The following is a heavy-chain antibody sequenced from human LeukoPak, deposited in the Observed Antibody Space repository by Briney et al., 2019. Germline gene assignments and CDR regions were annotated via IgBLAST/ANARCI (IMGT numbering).Heavy chain of an antibody. CDR2: IYYSGST. CDR1: GGSISSYY. Sequence: TSETLSLTCTVSGGSISSYYWSWIRQPPGKGLEWIGYIYYSGSTNYNPSLKSRVTISVDTSKNQFSLKLSSVTAADTAVYYRARVDSSSWYEVDAFDIWGQGTMVTVSS. J-gene: IGHJ3*02. D-gene: IGHD6-13*01. V-gene: IGHV4-59*01. CDR3: ARVDSSSWYEVDAFDI.